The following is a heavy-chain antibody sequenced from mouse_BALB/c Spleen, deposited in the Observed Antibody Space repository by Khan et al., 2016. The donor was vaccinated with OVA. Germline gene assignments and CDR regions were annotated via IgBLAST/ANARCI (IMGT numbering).Heavy chain of an antibody. Sequence: QMQLEESGPGLVAPSQSLSITCTVTGFSLTSYAIHWIRQPPGKGLEWLGVIWAGGSTHYNSALMSRLSISKDNSKRQVFLKMNSLQTHDTAIYYCARNREPDYFDYWGQGTTLTVSS. V-gene: IGHV2-9*02. J-gene: IGHJ2*01. CDR1: GFSLTSYA. CDR2: IWAGGST. CDR3: ARNREPDYFDY.